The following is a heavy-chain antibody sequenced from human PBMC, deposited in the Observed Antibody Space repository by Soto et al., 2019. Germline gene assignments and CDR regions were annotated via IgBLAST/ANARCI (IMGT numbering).Heavy chain of an antibody. D-gene: IGHD1-26*01. CDR1: GGSISSYY. CDR2: IYYSGST. CDR3: AAALGARSYYYYGMDV. Sequence: SETLSLTCTVSGGSISSYYWSWIRQPPGKGLEWIGYIYYSGSTNYNPSLKSRVTISVDTSKDQFSLKLSSVTAADTAVYYCAAALGARSYYYYGMDVWGQGTTVTVSS. V-gene: IGHV4-59*01. J-gene: IGHJ6*02.